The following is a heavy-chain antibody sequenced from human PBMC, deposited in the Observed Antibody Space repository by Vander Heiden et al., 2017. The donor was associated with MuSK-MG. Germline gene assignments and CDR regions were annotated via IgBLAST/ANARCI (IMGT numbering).Heavy chain of an antibody. CDR1: GFTFSSYS. D-gene: IGHD4-17*01. CDR3: ARVGDGDYVSYDY. Sequence: EVQLVESGGGLVKPGGSLRLSCAASGFTFSSYSMNWVRQAPGKGLEWVSSISSSSSYIYYADSVKGRFTISRDNAKNSLYLQMNSLRAEDTAVYYCARVGDGDYVSYDYWGQGTLVTVSS. V-gene: IGHV3-21*01. J-gene: IGHJ4*02. CDR2: ISSSSSYI.